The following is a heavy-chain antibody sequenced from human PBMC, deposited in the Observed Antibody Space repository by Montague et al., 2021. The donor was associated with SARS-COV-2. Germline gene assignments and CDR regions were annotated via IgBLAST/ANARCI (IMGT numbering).Heavy chain of an antibody. Sequence: CAISWDSVSSNSAAWNWIRQSPSRGLEWLGRTYYRSKWYNDYAVSVKSRITINPDTSKNQFSLQLNSVTPEDTAVYYCARDDPYCTNGVCYTGNWFDPWGQGTLVTVSS. CDR1: WDSVSSNSAA. CDR3: ARDDPYCTNGVCYTGNWFDP. D-gene: IGHD2-8*01. J-gene: IGHJ5*02. CDR2: TYYRSKWYN. V-gene: IGHV6-1*01.